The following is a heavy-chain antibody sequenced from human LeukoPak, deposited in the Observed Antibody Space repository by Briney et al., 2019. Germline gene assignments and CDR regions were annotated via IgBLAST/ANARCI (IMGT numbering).Heavy chain of an antibody. D-gene: IGHD2/OR15-2a*01. J-gene: IGHJ6*03. CDR2: IKQDGSEK. CDR1: RFTFSSYW. CDR3: AGCNRCTHYYYYYYMDV. Sequence: GESLKISCEVSRFTFSSYWMSWVRQAPGKGLEWVANIKQDGSEKYYAESVRGRFTVSRDSARNSVHLQMNSLTDGDTAVYYCAGCNRCTHYYYYYYMDVWGKGTTVTVSS. V-gene: IGHV3-7*01.